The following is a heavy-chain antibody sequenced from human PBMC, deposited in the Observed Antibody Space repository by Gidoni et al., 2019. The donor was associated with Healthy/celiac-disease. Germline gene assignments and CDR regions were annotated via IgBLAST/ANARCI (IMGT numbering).Heavy chain of an antibody. Sequence: EVQLVESGGGLVQPGGSLRLSCAASGFTFSSYAMSWVRQAPGKGLEWVSAISGSGGSTYYADSVKGRFTISRDNSKNTLYLQMNSLRAEDTAVYYCAKDLVVVVVAATPLYYYGMDVWGQGTTVTVSS. V-gene: IGHV3-23*04. CDR3: AKDLVVVVVAATPLYYYGMDV. CDR1: GFTFSSYA. D-gene: IGHD2-15*01. J-gene: IGHJ6*02. CDR2: ISGSGGST.